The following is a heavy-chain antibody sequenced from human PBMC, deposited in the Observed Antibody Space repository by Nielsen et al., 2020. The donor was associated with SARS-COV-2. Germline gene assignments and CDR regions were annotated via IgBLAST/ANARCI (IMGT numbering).Heavy chain of an antibody. J-gene: IGHJ3*02. D-gene: IGHD3-10*01. V-gene: IGHV3-33*08. Sequence: GESLKISCAASGFTFSSYAMSWVRQAPGKGLEWVAVIWYDGSNKYYADSVKGRFTISRDNSKNTLYLQMNSLRAEDTAVYYCAREGSGSYYADAFDIWGQGTMVTVSS. CDR1: GFTFSSYA. CDR2: IWYDGSNK. CDR3: AREGSGSYYADAFDI.